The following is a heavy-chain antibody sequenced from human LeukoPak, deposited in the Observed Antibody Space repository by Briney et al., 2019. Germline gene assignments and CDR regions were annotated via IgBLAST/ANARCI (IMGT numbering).Heavy chain of an antibody. D-gene: IGHD4-17*01. Sequence: ASVKVSCKASGGTFSSYAISWVRQAPGQGLEWMGGIIPIFGTANYAQKFQGRVTITADESTSTAYMELSSPRSEDTAVYYCARDGGPYGDYGFDYWGQGTLVTVSS. CDR1: GGTFSSYA. CDR2: IIPIFGTA. J-gene: IGHJ4*02. CDR3: ARDGGPYGDYGFDY. V-gene: IGHV1-69*13.